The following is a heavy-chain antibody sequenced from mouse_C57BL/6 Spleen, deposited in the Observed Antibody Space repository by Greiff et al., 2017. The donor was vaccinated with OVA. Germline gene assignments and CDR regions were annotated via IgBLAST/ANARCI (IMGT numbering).Heavy chain of an antibody. CDR2: IDPETGGT. CDR1: GYTFTDYE. Sequence: VKLQESGAELVRPGASVTLSCKASGYTFTDYEMHWVKQTPVHGLEWIGAIDPETGGTAYNQKFKGKAILTADKSSSTAYMELRSLTSEDSAVYYCTRSFTTASSWGGYFDYWGQGTTLTVSS. J-gene: IGHJ2*01. CDR3: TRSFTTASSWGGYFDY. V-gene: IGHV1-15*01. D-gene: IGHD1-2*01.